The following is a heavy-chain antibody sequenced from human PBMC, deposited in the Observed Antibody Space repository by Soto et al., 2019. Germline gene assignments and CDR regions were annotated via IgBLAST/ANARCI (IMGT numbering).Heavy chain of an antibody. CDR1: GGIFSSYT. D-gene: IGHD2-15*01. CDR2: IIPILDIA. V-gene: IGHV1-69*02. CDR3: ARGYCSGGSCYGWCDY. J-gene: IGHJ4*02. Sequence: SVKVSCKASGGIFSSYTINWVRQAPGQGLEWMGRIIPILDIANYAQKFQGRITITADKSTSTAYMELSSLRSEDTAVYYCARGYCSGGSCYGWCDYWGQGTLVTVSS.